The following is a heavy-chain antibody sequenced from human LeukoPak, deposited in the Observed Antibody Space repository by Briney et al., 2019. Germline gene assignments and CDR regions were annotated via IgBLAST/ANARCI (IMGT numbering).Heavy chain of an antibody. Sequence: GGSLRLSCAASGFTFSRYAMHWVRQAPGKGLEWVAIISYDGSNKYYADSVKGRFTISRDNSKNTLYLQMNSLRAEDTAVYYCARGYYYGSGSYFRYWGQGTLVTVSS. CDR3: ARGYYYGSGSYFRY. J-gene: IGHJ4*02. D-gene: IGHD3-10*01. V-gene: IGHV3-30*04. CDR1: GFTFSRYA. CDR2: ISYDGSNK.